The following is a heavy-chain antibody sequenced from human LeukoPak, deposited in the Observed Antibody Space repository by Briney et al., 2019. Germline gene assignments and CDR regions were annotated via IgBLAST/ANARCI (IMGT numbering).Heavy chain of an antibody. CDR2: IYYSGST. CDR3: ARLVDRYCSGGSCYYFDS. J-gene: IGHJ4*02. D-gene: IGHD2-15*01. V-gene: IGHV4-39*01. CDR1: GGSISSRSYY. Sequence: PSETLSLTCSVSGGSISSRSYYWGWIRQTPGKGLEWIGSIYYSGSTYCNPSLKSRVTISVDTPKNQFSLKLSSVTAADTAVYYCARLVDRYCSGGSCYYFDSWGQGTLVTVSS.